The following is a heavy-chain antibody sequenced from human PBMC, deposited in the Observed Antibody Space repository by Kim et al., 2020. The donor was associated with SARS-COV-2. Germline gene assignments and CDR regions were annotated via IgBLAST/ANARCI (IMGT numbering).Heavy chain of an antibody. CDR3: ARDLELWDIVVVPAPSFDY. CDR2: ISSSSSYI. V-gene: IGHV3-21*01. J-gene: IGHJ4*02. Sequence: GGSLRLSCAASGFTFSSYSMNWVRQAPGKGLEWVSSISSSSSYIYYADSVKGRFTISRDNAKNSLYLQMNSLRAEDTAVYYCARDLELWDIVVVPAPSFDYWGQGTLVTVSS. CDR1: GFTFSSYS. D-gene: IGHD2-2*01.